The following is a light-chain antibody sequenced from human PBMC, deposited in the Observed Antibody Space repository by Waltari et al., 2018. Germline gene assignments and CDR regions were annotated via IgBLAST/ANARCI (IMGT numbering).Light chain of an antibody. Sequence: QSVLTHPPSVSAAPRQRVTISCSGGISHIGNNSLSWYHQFPGTSPKLLIYENTERPSGIPGRFSGSKSGTSATLDITGLQAGDEADYYCGTWDSSLSGAVFGGGTHLTVL. J-gene: IGLJ7*01. CDR2: ENT. CDR3: GTWDSSLSGAV. V-gene: IGLV1-51*02. CDR1: ISHIGNNS.